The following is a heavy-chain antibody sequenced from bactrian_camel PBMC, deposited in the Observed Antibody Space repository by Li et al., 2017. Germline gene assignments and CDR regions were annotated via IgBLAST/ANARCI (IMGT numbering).Heavy chain of an antibody. J-gene: IGHJ4*01. CDR2: TDRDGDT. D-gene: IGHD6*01. CDR1: GYTYNMYC. Sequence: HVQLVESGGGSVQSGGSLKLSCTASGYTYNMYCMGWFRQAPGKEREAVATTDRDGDTTYADSVKGRFTISRDNAKNTVYLQMNSLKSEDTALYYCATKVVAGTDYWGQGTQVTVS. V-gene: IGHV3S53*01. CDR3: ATKVVAGTDY.